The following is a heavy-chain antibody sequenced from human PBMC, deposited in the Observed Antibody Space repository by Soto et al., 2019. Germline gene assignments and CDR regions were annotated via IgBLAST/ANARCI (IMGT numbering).Heavy chain of an antibody. V-gene: IGHV1-69*04. J-gene: IGHJ6*02. CDR3: ARVRYDFWSGYYYYYGMDV. CDR2: IIPILGIA. CDR1: GGTFSSYA. Sequence: ASVKVSCKASGGTFSSYAISWVRQAPGQGLEWMGRIIPILGIANYAQKFQGRVTITADKSTSTAYMELSSLRSEDTAVYYCARVRYDFWSGYYYYYGMDVWGQGTTVTVSS. D-gene: IGHD3-3*01.